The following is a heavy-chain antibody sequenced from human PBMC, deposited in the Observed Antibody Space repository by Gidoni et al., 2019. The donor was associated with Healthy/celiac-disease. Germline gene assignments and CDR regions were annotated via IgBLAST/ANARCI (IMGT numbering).Heavy chain of an antibody. J-gene: IGHJ3*02. Sequence: QLQLQESGPGLVKPSETLSLTCTVPGGSITSSSYYWGWIRQPPGKGLEWIGSLYYRGSNYYNPSRKSRVTISVDTSKNQFSLKRSSVNAADTAVYYWARHGPLLIAAAEPWAFDIWGQGTMVTVSS. CDR2: LYYRGSN. CDR3: ARHGPLLIAAAEPWAFDI. D-gene: IGHD6-13*01. CDR1: GGSITSSSYY. V-gene: IGHV4-39*01.